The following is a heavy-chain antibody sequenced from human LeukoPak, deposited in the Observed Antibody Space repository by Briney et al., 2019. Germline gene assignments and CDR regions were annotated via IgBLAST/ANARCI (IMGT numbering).Heavy chain of an antibody. V-gene: IGHV3-48*03. D-gene: IGHD3-22*01. CDR2: ISSSGSTI. CDR3: ASGIGYYYDVTTKFDI. Sequence: GGPLRLSCAASGFTFSSYEMNWVRQAPGKGLEWVSYISSSGSTIYYADSVKGRFTISRDNAKNSLYLQMNSLRAEDTAVYYCASGIGYYYDVTTKFDIWGQGTMVTVSS. CDR1: GFTFSSYE. J-gene: IGHJ3*02.